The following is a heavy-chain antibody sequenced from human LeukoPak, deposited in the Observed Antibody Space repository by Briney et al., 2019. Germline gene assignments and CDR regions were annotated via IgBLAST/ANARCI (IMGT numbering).Heavy chain of an antibody. V-gene: IGHV3-7*01. Sequence: PGGSLRLSCVASRFTFSNYWMIWVRQAPGKGLEWVAKINQDGSKKPYADSMKGRFTISRDNAKESLYLQLNSLRADDTAVYYCAKWGPHCVGDYCPALDSWGQGTPVTVSS. CDR2: INQDGSKK. CDR1: RFTFSNYW. D-gene: IGHD2-21*02. CDR3: AKWGPHCVGDYCPALDS. J-gene: IGHJ4*02.